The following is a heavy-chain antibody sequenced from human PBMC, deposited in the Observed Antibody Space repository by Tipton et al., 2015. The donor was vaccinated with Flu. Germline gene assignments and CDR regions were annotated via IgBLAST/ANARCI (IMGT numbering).Heavy chain of an antibody. V-gene: IGHV4-34*01. J-gene: IGHJ6*03. Sequence: TLSLTCAVYGGSFSGYYWSWIRQPPGKGLEWIGEINHSGSTNYNPSLKSRVTISVDTSKNQFSLKLSSVTAADTAVYYCARVSSSVPLRYYYYMDVWGKGTTVTVSS. D-gene: IGHD6-13*01. CDR3: ARVSSSVPLRYYYYMDV. CDR1: GGSFSGYY. CDR2: INHSGST.